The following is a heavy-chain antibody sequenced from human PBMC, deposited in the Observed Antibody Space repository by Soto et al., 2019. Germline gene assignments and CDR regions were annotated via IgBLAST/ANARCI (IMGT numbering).Heavy chain of an antibody. CDR2: IFYSGTT. CDR1: GGSISSGDHY. J-gene: IGHJ5*02. Sequence: SETLSLTCAVSGGSISSGDHYWSWIRQPPGKGLECIGYIFYSGTTYYNPSLKSRVTISVDTSKNQFSLKLNSVTAADTAVYYCARITSAFDPWGQGTLVTVSS. D-gene: IGHD2-2*01. CDR3: ARITSAFDP. V-gene: IGHV4-30-4*01.